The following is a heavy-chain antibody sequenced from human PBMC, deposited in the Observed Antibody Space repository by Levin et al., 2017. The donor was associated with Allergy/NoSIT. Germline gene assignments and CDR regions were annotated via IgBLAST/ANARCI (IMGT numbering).Heavy chain of an antibody. CDR3: VRQVTATESYFDH. V-gene: IGHV5-51*01. CDR1: GYSFSTYW. CDR2: IYPGDSDT. D-gene: IGHD2-21*02. Sequence: KAGGSLRLSCKSSGYSFSTYWIGWVRQTPGKGLEWMGIIYPGDSDTRYSPSFQGQVTVSADKSTNTAYLQWSSLKASDSAIYYCVRQVTATESYFDHWGQGTLVTVSS. J-gene: IGHJ4*02.